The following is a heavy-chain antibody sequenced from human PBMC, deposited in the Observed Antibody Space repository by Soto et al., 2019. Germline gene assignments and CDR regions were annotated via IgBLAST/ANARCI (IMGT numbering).Heavy chain of an antibody. Sequence: QVQLVQSGAEVKKPGASVKVSCKASGYTFTGYDVNWVRQATGQGIEWVGWMNPNTGVAGFAQKFQGSVTLTGNTSITPAYMELSSLRSEDTAVYYCVRGLRRGYSVYWGQGTLVTVSS. V-gene: IGHV1-8*01. CDR1: GYTFTGYD. CDR2: MNPNTGVA. D-gene: IGHD2-2*03. CDR3: VRGLRRGYSVY. J-gene: IGHJ4*02.